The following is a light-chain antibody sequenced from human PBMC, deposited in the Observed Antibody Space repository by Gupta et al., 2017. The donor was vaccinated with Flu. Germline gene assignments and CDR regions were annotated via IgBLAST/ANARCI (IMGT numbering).Light chain of an antibody. Sequence: SPSTLAASIGSRITTTCGGSQSISKWLAWYQQKPGKAPKLFIAEASKLQSGVPSRFSGSGSGTEFTLTSSSLQPDDFATYCCQQYYSEWTFGQGTKV. V-gene: IGKV1-5*03. CDR1: QSISKW. CDR2: EAS. CDR3: QQYYSEWT. J-gene: IGKJ1*01.